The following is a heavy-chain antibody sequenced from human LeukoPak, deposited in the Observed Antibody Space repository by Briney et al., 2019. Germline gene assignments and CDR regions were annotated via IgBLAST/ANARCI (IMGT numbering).Heavy chain of an antibody. CDR2: IDTDGSGT. Sequence: GGSLRLSCAASGFTFSNYWMHWVRQGPGKELVWVSRIDTDGSGTTYADSVKGRFTISRDNAKNTLYLQMNSLRAEDTAVYYCARGMAYSSGWYGGANWFDPWGQGTLVTVSS. D-gene: IGHD6-19*01. CDR1: GFTFSNYW. CDR3: ARGMAYSSGWYGGANWFDP. V-gene: IGHV3-74*03. J-gene: IGHJ5*02.